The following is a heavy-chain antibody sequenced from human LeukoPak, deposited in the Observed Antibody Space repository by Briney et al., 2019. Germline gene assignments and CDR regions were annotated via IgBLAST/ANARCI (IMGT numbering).Heavy chain of an antibody. CDR2: IYYSGST. CDR3: ARVVVPAAISGDWFDP. CDR1: GGSISSGSYY. J-gene: IGHJ5*02. V-gene: IGHV4-30-4*08. D-gene: IGHD2-2*02. Sequence: PSETLSLTCTVSGGSISSGSYYWSWIRQPPGKGLEWIGYIYYSGSTYYNPSLKSRVTISVDTSKNQFSLKLSSVTAADTAVYYCARVVVPAAISGDWFDPWGQGTLVTVSS.